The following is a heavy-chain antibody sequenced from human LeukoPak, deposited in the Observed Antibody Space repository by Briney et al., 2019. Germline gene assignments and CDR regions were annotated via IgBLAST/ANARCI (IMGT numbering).Heavy chain of an antibody. V-gene: IGHV1-46*01. D-gene: IGHD3-22*01. CDR3: ARPPDRHYYDSSGYGY. CDR2: INPSGGST. CDR1: GYTFTSYY. J-gene: IGHJ4*02. Sequence: GASVKVSCKASGYTFTSYYMHWVRQAPGQGLEWMGIINPSGGSTSYAQKFQGRVTMTRDMSTSTVYMELSSLRSEDTAVYYCARPPDRHYYDSSGYGYWGQGTLVTVSS.